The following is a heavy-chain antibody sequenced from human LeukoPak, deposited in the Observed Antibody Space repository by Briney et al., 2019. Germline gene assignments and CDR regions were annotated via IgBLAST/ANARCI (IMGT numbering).Heavy chain of an antibody. V-gene: IGHV4-39*01. CDR1: GGSVSSRSYY. CDR3: ARRQYSGGWFDY. D-gene: IGHD6-19*01. J-gene: IGHJ4*02. CDR2: IGDSTTT. Sequence: SGTLSLTCTVSGGSVSSRSYYWGWIRQPPGKGLKWIGTIGDSTTTFYNPSLKSRVAISVDTSNNQFSLKLSSVTAADTAVYYCARRQYSGGWFDYWGQGTLVIVSS.